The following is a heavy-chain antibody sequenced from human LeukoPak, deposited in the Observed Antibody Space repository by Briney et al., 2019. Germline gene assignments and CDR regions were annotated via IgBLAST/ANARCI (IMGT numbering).Heavy chain of an antibody. V-gene: IGHV1-69*04. CDR2: IIPIFGIA. CDR1: GGTCSSYA. D-gene: IGHD5-12*01. J-gene: IGHJ4*02. CDR3: ARGDSGYDSNFDY. Sequence: SVKVSCKASGGTCSSYAISWVRQAPRQGLEWMGRIIPIFGIANYAQKFQGRVTITADKSTSTAYMELSSLRSEDPAVYYCARGDSGYDSNFDYWGQGTLVTVSS.